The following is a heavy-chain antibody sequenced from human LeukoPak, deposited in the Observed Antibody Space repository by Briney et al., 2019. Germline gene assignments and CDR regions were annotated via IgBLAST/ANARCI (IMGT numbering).Heavy chain of an antibody. J-gene: IGHJ3*02. CDR2: ISSSSYI. Sequence: GGSLRLSCAASGFTFSSYSMNWVRQAPGKGLEWASSISSSSYIYYADSVKGRFTISRDNAKNSLYLQMNSLRAEDTAVYYCARGNTTPWAFDIWGQGTMVTVSS. CDR1: GFTFSSYS. CDR3: ARGNTTPWAFDI. V-gene: IGHV3-21*01. D-gene: IGHD1-26*01.